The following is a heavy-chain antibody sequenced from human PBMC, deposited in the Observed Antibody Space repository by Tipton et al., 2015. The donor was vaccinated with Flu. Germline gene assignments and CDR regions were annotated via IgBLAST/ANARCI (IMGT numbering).Heavy chain of an antibody. CDR3: ARDPSLGMPDDFDS. D-gene: IGHD2-2*01. Sequence: TLSLTCIVSNGSLSTYYWNWIRQSPGKGLEWSGYIYNNQYTKYNHSLNSRVTVSVDPSINQCYLRLTSVTAADKAVYYCARDPSLGMPDDFDSWGQGILVTASS. V-gene: IGHV4-59*12. CDR2: IYNNQYT. CDR1: NGSLSTYY. J-gene: IGHJ4*02.